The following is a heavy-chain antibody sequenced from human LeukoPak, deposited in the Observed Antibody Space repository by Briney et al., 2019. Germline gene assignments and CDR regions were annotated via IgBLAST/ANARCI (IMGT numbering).Heavy chain of an antibody. J-gene: IGHJ4*01. D-gene: IGHD6-13*01. V-gene: IGHV1-8*01. CDR1: GYRFTNFD. CDR3: ARGPRESSSSDY. Sequence: ASVKVSCKTSGYRFTNFDINWVRQAPGQGREWMGWMSPDNGNTGYAQKFQGRVSMSGDTSISTAFMVLSSLRSDDTAVYFCARGPRESSSSDYWGHGTLVSVSS. CDR2: MSPDNGNT.